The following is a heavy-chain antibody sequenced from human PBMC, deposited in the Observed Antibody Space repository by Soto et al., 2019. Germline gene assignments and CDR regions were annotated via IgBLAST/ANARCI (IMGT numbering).Heavy chain of an antibody. J-gene: IGHJ5*02. CDR3: ARDAVLRFLAWLTPRAETWFDP. Sequence: ASVKVSCKASGYTFTSYGISWVRQAPGQGLEWMGWISAYNGNTNYAQKLQGRVTMTTDTSTSTAYMELRSLRSDDTAVYYCARDAVLRFLAWLTPRAETWFDPWGQGTLVTVSS. D-gene: IGHD3-3*01. CDR1: GYTFTSYG. CDR2: ISAYNGNT. V-gene: IGHV1-18*01.